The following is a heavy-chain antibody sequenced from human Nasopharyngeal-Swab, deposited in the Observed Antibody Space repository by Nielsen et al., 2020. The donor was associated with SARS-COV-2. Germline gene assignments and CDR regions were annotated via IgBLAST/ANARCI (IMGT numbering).Heavy chain of an antibody. CDR3: AKPYSGSYYGYFDY. Sequence: GGSLRLSWAASGFTFISYGMHWVRQAPVKGLEWVAVISYDGSNKYYADSVKGRFTISRDNSKNTLYLQMNSLRAEDTAVYYCAKPYSGSYYGYFDYWGQGTLVTVSS. D-gene: IGHD1-26*01. CDR2: ISYDGSNK. CDR1: GFTFISYG. V-gene: IGHV3-30*18. J-gene: IGHJ4*02.